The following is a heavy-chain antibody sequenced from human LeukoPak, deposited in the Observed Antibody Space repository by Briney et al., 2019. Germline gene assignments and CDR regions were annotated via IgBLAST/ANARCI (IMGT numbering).Heavy chain of an antibody. D-gene: IGHD6-13*01. CDR3: AREVVAAPGTVDY. CDR1: GGSISSGTYY. J-gene: IGHJ4*01. CDR2: IYTSGST. V-gene: IGHV4-61*02. Sequence: SETLSLTCTVSGGSISSGTYYWSWIRQPAGKGLEWIGRIYTSGSTNYNPSLKSRVTISVDSSTNHFSLRLTSVTAADTAVYYCAREVVAAPGTVDYWGQGTLVTVSS.